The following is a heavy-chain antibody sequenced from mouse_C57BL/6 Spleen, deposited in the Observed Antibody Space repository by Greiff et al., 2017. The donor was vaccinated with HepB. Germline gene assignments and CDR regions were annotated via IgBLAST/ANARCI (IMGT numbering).Heavy chain of an antibody. J-gene: IGHJ3*01. Sequence: EVKVEESGGGLVKPGGSLKLSCAASGFTFSDYGMHWVRQAPEKGLEWVAYISSGSSTIYYADTVKGRFTISRDNAKNTLFLQMTSLRSEDTAMYYCARGNYGTPWFAYWGQGTLVTVSA. CDR3: ARGNYGTPWFAY. CDR2: ISSGSSTI. CDR1: GFTFSDYG. D-gene: IGHD1-1*01. V-gene: IGHV5-17*01.